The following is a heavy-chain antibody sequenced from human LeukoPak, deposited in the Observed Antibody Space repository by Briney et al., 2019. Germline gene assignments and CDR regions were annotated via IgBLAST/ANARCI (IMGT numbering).Heavy chain of an antibody. CDR3: ARDDYG. J-gene: IGHJ4*02. D-gene: IGHD4-17*01. CDR2: ITSSGRYI. CDR1: GFTVSSYS. V-gene: IGHV3-21*01. Sequence: GGSLRLSCAASGFTVSSYSMNWVRQAPGKGLEWVSSITSSGRYIYYADSVKGRFTISRDNAKNSLYLQMNSLRAEDTAVYYCARDDYGGGQGTLVTVSS.